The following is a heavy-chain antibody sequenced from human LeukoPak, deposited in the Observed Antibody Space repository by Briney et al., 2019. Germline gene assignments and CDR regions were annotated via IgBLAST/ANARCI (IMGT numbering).Heavy chain of an antibody. CDR2: IYHSGST. CDR1: GYSISSGYY. J-gene: IGHJ6*02. Sequence: SETLSLTCTVSGYSISSGYYWGWIRQPPGKGLEWIGSIYHSGSTYYNPSLKSRVTISVDTSKNQFSLKLSSVTAADTAVYYCARFRSLDYYYYGMDVWGQGTTVTVSS. CDR3: ARFRSLDYYYYGMDV. D-gene: IGHD3-10*01. V-gene: IGHV4-38-2*02.